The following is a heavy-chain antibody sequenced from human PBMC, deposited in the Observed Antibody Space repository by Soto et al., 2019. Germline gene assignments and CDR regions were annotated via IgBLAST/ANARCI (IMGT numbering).Heavy chain of an antibody. CDR2: IYYSGST. D-gene: IGHD7-27*01. CDR1: GGSISSGGYY. V-gene: IGHV4-31*03. J-gene: IGHJ3*02. CDR3: ARVGVQRSILGDAFDI. Sequence: SETLSLTCTVSGGSISSGGYYWSWIRQHPGKGLEWIGYIYYSGSTYYNPSLKSRVTISVDTSKNQFSLKLSSVTAADTAVYYCARVGVQRSILGDAFDIWGQGPMVTV.